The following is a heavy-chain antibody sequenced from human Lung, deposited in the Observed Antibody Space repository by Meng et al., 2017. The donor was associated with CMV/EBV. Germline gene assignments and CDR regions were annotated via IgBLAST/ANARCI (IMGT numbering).Heavy chain of an antibody. Sequence: GGSXRLSCAASGFTFSSYAMSWVRQAPGKGLEWVSAISGSGGSTYYADSVKGRFTISRDNSKNTLYLQMNSLRAEDTAVYNCAKCGFSPLRSEIYAYHCGMDVXGQGXTVTVSS. J-gene: IGHJ6*02. CDR3: AKCGFSPLRSEIYAYHCGMDV. D-gene: IGHD3-3*01. CDR1: GFTFSSYA. CDR2: ISGSGGST. V-gene: IGHV3-23*01.